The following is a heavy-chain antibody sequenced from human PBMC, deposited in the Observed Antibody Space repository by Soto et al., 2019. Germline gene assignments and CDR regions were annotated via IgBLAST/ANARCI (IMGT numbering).Heavy chain of an antibody. D-gene: IGHD6-25*01. V-gene: IGHV4-31*03. CDR2: IYYSGST. Sequence: QVQLQESGPGLVKPSQTLSLTCTVSGGSISSGGYYWSWIRQHPGKGLEWIGYIYYSGSTYYNPSLKSRVTISVDTSKNQFSLKLSSVAAADTGGYYCARGGDSSGDVDPWGQGTLVTVSS. CDR3: ARGGDSSGDVDP. CDR1: GGSISSGGYY. J-gene: IGHJ5*02.